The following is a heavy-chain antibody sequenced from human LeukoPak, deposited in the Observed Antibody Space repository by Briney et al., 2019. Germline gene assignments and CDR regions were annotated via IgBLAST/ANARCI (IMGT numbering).Heavy chain of an antibody. V-gene: IGHV3-74*01. D-gene: IGHD3-16*01. J-gene: IGHJ4*01. CDR1: GFTFSSHW. CDR3: ARDGLGGRTKFDS. Sequence: QPGGSLRLSCVASGFTFSSHWMHWVRQVPGKGLMWVSRINGDGSRIHYGDSVKGRFTISRDNAKNTLHLQMTSLGGDDTAIYFCARDGLGGRTKFDSWGHGSLVTVSS. CDR2: INGDGSRI.